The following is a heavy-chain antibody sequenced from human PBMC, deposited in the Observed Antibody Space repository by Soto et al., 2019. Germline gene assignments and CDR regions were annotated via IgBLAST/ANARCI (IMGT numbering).Heavy chain of an antibody. J-gene: IGHJ4*02. CDR2: ISGSGGST. CDR3: AKDKGAYDFWSGYSK. Sequence: GGSLRLSCAASGFTFSSYAMSWVRQAPGKGLEWVSAISGSGGSTYYADSVKGRFTISRDNSKNTLYLQMNSLRAEDTAVYYCAKDKGAYDFWSGYSKWGQGTLVTVSS. D-gene: IGHD3-3*01. V-gene: IGHV3-23*01. CDR1: GFTFSSYA.